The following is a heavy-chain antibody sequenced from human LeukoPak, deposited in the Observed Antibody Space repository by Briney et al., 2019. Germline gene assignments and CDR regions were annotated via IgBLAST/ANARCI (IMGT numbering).Heavy chain of an antibody. CDR3: AKDKSSRIAARPSY. V-gene: IGHV3-9*01. J-gene: IGHJ4*02. CDR1: GFSFDDYA. CDR2: ISWNSGTM. Sequence: GGSLRLSCAASGFSFDDYAMHWVRQAPGKGLEWVSGISWNSGTMGYADSVKGRFTISRDDAKNSLYLQMNSLRAEDTAVYYCAKDKSSRIAARPSYWGQGTLVTVSS. D-gene: IGHD6-6*01.